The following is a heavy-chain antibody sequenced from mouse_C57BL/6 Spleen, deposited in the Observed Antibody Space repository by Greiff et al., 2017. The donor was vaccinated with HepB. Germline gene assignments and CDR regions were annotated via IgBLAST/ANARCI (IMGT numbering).Heavy chain of an antibody. V-gene: IGHV1-26*01. CDR1: GYTFTDYY. CDR3: AREGIFITTVVAKEGFDY. D-gene: IGHD1-1*01. Sequence: EVQLQQSGPELVKPGASVKISCKASGYTFTDYYMNWVKQSHGKSLEWIGDINPNNGGTSYNQKFKGKATLTVDKSSSTAYMELRSLTSEDSAVYYGAREGIFITTVVAKEGFDYWGQGTTLTVSS. CDR2: INPNNGGT. J-gene: IGHJ2*01.